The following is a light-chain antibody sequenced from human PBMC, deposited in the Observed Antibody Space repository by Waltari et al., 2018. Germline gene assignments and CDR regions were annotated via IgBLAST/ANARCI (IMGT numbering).Light chain of an antibody. CDR1: QNVDTY. CDR2: RAS. CDR3: QQRSNWPLT. V-gene: IGKV3-11*01. J-gene: IGKJ3*01. Sequence: EIVLTQSPATLSLSPGETATLSCRASQNVDTYFAWYQQKPGQAPRLLIYRASYRATGVPDRFSGGGSGTDFTLTISSLEPDDFAVYYCQQRSNWPLTCGPGTRLDIK.